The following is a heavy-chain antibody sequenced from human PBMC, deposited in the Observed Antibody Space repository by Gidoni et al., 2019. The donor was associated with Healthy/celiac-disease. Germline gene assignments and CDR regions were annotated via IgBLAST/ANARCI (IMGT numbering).Heavy chain of an antibody. J-gene: IGHJ4*02. Sequence: EVQLVESGGGLVQHGRSLRLSCTASGLPFGDYAMSGLRQDPGKGLGWVGFIRSKAYGGTTEYAASVKGRFTISRDDSKSIAYLQMNSLKTEDTAVYYCTRGPNGDYDDVWGSYIWGQGTLVTVSS. CDR2: IRSKAYGGTT. D-gene: IGHD3-16*01. CDR3: TRGPNGDYDDVWGSYI. CDR1: GLPFGDYA. V-gene: IGHV3-49*03.